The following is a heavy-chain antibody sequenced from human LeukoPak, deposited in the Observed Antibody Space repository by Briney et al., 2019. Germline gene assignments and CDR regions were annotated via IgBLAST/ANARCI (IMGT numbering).Heavy chain of an antibody. Sequence: GGSLRLSCAASGFSFSSYSMNWVRQAPGKGLEWVSSISSSSTYIYYADSVEGRFSISRDNVQNSLYLQMNSLRVEDTAVYYCARDPPRWNFEGDWYFDLWGRGTLVTVSS. V-gene: IGHV3-21*01. CDR1: GFSFSSYS. J-gene: IGHJ2*01. D-gene: IGHD1-7*01. CDR3: ARDPPRWNFEGDWYFDL. CDR2: ISSSSTYI.